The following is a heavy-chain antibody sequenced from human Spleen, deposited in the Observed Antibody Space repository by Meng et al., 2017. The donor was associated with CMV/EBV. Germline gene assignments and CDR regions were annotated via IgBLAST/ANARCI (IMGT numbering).Heavy chain of an antibody. J-gene: IGHJ4*02. V-gene: IGHV3-30-3*01. CDR3: ARVYSGSYYGY. D-gene: IGHD1-26*01. Sequence: GGSLRLSCAASGFTFSSYAMHWVRQAPGKGLEWVAVISYDGSNKYYADSVKGRFTISRDNSKNTLYLQMNSLRAEDTAVYYCARVYSGSYYGYWGQGTLVTVSS. CDR2: ISYDGSNK. CDR1: GFTFSSYA.